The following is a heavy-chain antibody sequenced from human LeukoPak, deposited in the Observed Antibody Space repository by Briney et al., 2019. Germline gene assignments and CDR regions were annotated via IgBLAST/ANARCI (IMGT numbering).Heavy chain of an antibody. J-gene: IGHJ5*02. V-gene: IGHV4-39*07. CDR2: IYYSGST. D-gene: IGHD5-18*01. CDR1: GGSISSSSYY. Sequence: PSETLSLTCSVSGGSISSSSYYWGWIRQPPGKGLEWIGSIYYSGSTYYNPSLKSRVPISVDTSKNQFSLKLSSVTAADTAVYYCAREGYSYGYGWFDPWGQGTLVTVSS. CDR3: AREGYSYGYGWFDP.